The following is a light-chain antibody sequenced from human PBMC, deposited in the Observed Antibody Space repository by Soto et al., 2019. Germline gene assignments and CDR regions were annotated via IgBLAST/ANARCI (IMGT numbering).Light chain of an antibody. CDR3: QQYNNWPQT. CDR1: QSVSSN. CDR2: GAS. V-gene: IGKV3-15*01. J-gene: IGKJ2*01. Sequence: EIVMTQSPAPLSVSPGERATLSCRASQSVSSNLAWYQQKPGQAPRLLIYGASTRATGIPARFSGSGSGTEFTLTISILQSEDFAVYYCQQYNNWPQTFGQGTKLEI.